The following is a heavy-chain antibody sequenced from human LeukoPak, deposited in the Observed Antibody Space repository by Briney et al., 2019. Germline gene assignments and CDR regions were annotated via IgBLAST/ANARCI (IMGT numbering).Heavy chain of an antibody. D-gene: IGHD5-24*01. V-gene: IGHV1-8*01. CDR3: ARTDNPAPLGAFDI. CDR2: MNPNSGNT. CDR1: GYTFASYD. Sequence: ASVKVSCKASGYTFASYDINWVRQATGQGLEWMGWMNPNSGNTGYAQKFQGRVTMTRNTSISTAYMELSSLRSEDTAAYYCARTDNPAPLGAFDIWGQGTMVTVSS. J-gene: IGHJ3*02.